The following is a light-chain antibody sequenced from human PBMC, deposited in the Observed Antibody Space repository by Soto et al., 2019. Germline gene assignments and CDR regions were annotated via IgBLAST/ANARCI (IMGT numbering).Light chain of an antibody. CDR3: QSYDSSLSASYV. CDR2: GNT. Sequence: QSVLTQPPAVSGAPGQRVTISCTGSISNIGAGYEVHWYQHLPGKAPKLLIYGNTNRPSGVPDRFSCSKSGTSASLAITGLQAEDEADYYCQSYDSSLSASYVFGGGTKVTVL. V-gene: IGLV1-40*01. J-gene: IGLJ1*01. CDR1: ISNIGAGYE.